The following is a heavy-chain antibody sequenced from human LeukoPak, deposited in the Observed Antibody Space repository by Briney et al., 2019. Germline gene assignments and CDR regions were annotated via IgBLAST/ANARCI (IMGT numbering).Heavy chain of an antibody. CDR2: IYSSGNT. D-gene: IGHD1-26*01. CDR3: AGEVGGYWFDP. Sequence: SETLSHTCTVSGGSISSGSHYWSWIRQPAGKGLEWIGRIYSSGNTNYNPSLKSRVTISLDTSKNQFSLNLSSVTAADTAVYYCAGEVGGYWFDPWGLGTVVTLSS. V-gene: IGHV4-61*02. CDR1: GGSISSGSHY. J-gene: IGHJ5*02.